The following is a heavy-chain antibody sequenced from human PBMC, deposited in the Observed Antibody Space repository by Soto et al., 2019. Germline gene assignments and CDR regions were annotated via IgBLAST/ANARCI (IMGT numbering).Heavy chain of an antibody. V-gene: IGHV1-18*01. CDR1: GYTFTSYG. J-gene: IGHJ4*02. CDR2: ISAYNGNT. D-gene: IGHD5-18*01. Sequence: GASVKVSCKASGYTFTSYGISWVRQAPGQGLEWMGWISAYNGNTNYAQKLQGRVTMTTDTSTSTAYMELRSLRSDDTAVYYCARDHPKAMVDFSPGIRNDYWGQGTLVTVSS. CDR3: ARDHPKAMVDFSPGIRNDY.